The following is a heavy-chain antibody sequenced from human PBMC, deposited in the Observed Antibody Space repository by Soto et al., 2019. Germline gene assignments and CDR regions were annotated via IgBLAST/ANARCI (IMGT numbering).Heavy chain of an antibody. V-gene: IGHV4-34*01. D-gene: IGHD4-17*01. CDR2: INHSGST. CDR1: GGSFSGYY. J-gene: IGHJ4*02. CDR3: ARLDYGTTGFDY. Sequence: SGTLSLTCAVYGGSFSGYYWSWIRQPPGKGLEWIGEINHSGSTNYNPSLKSRVTISVDTSKNQFSLKLSSVTAADTAVYYCARLDYGTTGFDYWGQGTLVTVSS.